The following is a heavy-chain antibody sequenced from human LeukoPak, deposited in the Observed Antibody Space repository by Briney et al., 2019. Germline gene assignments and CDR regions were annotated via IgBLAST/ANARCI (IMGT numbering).Heavy chain of an antibody. Sequence: GGSLRLSCAASGFTFNSYAMSWVRQAPGKGLEWVSAISSSGGSTYYADSVKGRFTISRDNSRNTLYLQMNSLRAEDTAVYYCARALMYYDILTGRDAFDIWGQGTMVTVSS. CDR1: GFTFNSYA. CDR3: ARALMYYDILTGRDAFDI. V-gene: IGHV3-23*01. CDR2: ISSSGGST. J-gene: IGHJ3*02. D-gene: IGHD3-9*01.